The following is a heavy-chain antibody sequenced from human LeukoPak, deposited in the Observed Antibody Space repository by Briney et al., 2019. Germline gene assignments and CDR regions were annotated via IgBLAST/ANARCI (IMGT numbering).Heavy chain of an antibody. CDR1: GGSISSSSYY. V-gene: IGHV4-39*07. Sequence: PSETLSLTCTVSGGSISSSSYYWGWIRQPPGKGLEWIGSIYYSGSTYYNPSLKSRVTISLDTSNNQFSLRLSSVTAADTAVYYCARERTMVGGADIWGQGTKVTVSS. CDR2: IYYSGST. J-gene: IGHJ3*02. D-gene: IGHD2-21*01. CDR3: ARERTMVGGADI.